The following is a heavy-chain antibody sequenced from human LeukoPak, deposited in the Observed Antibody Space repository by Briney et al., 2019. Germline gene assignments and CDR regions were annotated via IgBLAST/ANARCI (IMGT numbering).Heavy chain of an antibody. J-gene: IGHJ4*02. V-gene: IGHV3-21*01. D-gene: IGHD3-16*01. CDR3: ARADVM. Sequence: GGSLRLSCAASGFTFSNYNMNWVRQGPGKGLEWVSSISSSSTYISYADSVKGRFTISRDNAKNSLFLQMNSLRAEDTAVYYCARADVMGGQGTLVTVSS. CDR1: GFTFSNYN. CDR2: ISSSSTYI.